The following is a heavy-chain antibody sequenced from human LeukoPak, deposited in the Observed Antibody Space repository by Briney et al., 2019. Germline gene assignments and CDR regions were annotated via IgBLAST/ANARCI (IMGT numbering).Heavy chain of an antibody. J-gene: IGHJ4*02. CDR1: GFTFSSYS. CDR3: AREQPTGYYDSSGYRGGSDY. Sequence: TGGSLRLSCAASGFTFSSYSMNWVRQAPGKGLEWVSSISSSRSYINYADSVKGRFTISRDNAKNSLYLQMNSLRAEDTAVYYCAREQPTGYYDSSGYRGGSDYWGQGTLVTVSS. V-gene: IGHV3-21*01. CDR2: ISSSRSYI. D-gene: IGHD3-22*01.